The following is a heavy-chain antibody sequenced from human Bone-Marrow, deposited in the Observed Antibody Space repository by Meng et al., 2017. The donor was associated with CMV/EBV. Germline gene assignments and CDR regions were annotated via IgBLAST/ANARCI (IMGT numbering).Heavy chain of an antibody. CDR1: RFTVSSNY. CDR3: ARDYWDSNYEDPYYYYGMDV. J-gene: IGHJ6*02. D-gene: IGHD4-11*01. Sequence: GESLKISCAASRFTVSSNYMSWVRQAPGKGLEWVSVIYSGGSTYYADSVKGRFSISRDNSKNTLYLQMNSLRAEDTAVYYCARDYWDSNYEDPYYYYGMDVWGQGTTVTVAS. CDR2: IYSGGST. V-gene: IGHV3-53*01.